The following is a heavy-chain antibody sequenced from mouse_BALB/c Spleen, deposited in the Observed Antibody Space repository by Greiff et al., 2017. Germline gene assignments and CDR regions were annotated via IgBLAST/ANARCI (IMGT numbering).Heavy chain of an antibody. CDR2: IWTGGGT. J-gene: IGHJ2*01. Sequence: VQVVESGPGLVAPSQSLSITCTVSGFSLTSYDISWIRQPPGKGLEWLGVIWTGGGTNYNSAFMSRLSISKDNSKSQVFLKMNSLQTDDTAIYYCVRYGTYYFDYWGQGTTLTVSS. CDR3: VRYGTYYFDY. CDR1: GFSLTSYD. V-gene: IGHV2-9-2*01. D-gene: IGHD2-10*02.